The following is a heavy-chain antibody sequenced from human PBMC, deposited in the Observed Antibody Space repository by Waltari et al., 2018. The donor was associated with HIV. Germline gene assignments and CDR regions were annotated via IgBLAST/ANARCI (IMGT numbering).Heavy chain of an antibody. CDR1: GFTFSKYA. CDR3: AKDYMYGENQDPLLDF. V-gene: IGHV3-23*01. J-gene: IGHJ4*02. D-gene: IGHD4-17*01. CDR2: IIDGGDT. Sequence: EVQIMESGGVLVQPGGSLRLSCAASGFTFSKYAMSWVRQAPGKGLEWFSAIIDGGDTYYADSVMGRFTISRDIARGTVFLHINSLRVEDTAIYYCAKDYMYGENQDPLLDFWGQGTLVTVSS.